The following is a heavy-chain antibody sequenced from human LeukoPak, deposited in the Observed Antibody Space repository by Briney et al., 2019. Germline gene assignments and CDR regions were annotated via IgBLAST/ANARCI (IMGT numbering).Heavy chain of an antibody. Sequence: GESLKISCKGSGYNFTSYWIIWVRQMPGKGLAWMGIIYPGDSDTIYSPSFQGQVTISADKSISTAYLQWSSLKASDTAMYYCARRSSTASRYFDFWGQGALVTVSS. D-gene: IGHD2/OR15-2a*01. J-gene: IGHJ4*02. V-gene: IGHV5-51*01. CDR1: GYNFTSYW. CDR3: ARRSSTASRYFDF. CDR2: IYPGDSDT.